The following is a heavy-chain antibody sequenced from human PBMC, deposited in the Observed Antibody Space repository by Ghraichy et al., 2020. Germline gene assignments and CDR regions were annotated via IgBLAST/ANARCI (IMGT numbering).Heavy chain of an antibody. Sequence: GESLNISCKVSGYNFTNNWIGWVRQMPGKDLEWMAVIYPSDSDTRYSPSFQGQVTISVDKSIATAYLQWGSLKASDTAMYYCARHCSGNNCYPGIDYWGQGTLVTVSS. D-gene: IGHD2-15*01. CDR2: IYPSDSDT. V-gene: IGHV5-51*01. J-gene: IGHJ4*02. CDR3: ARHCSGNNCYPGIDY. CDR1: GYNFTNNW.